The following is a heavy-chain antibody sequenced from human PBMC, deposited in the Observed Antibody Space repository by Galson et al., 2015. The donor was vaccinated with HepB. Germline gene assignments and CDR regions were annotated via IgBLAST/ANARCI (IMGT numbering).Heavy chain of an antibody. CDR3: ARGQQQLVLGYWYFDP. J-gene: IGHJ2*01. CDR2: IYTSGST. CDR1: GGSISSYY. Sequence: SETLSLTCTVSGGSISSYYWSWIRQPAGKGLEWIGRIYTSGSTNYNPSLKSRVTMSVDTSKNQFSLKLSSVTAADTAVYYCARGQQQLVLGYWYFDPWGRGTLVTVSS. V-gene: IGHV4-4*07. D-gene: IGHD6-13*01.